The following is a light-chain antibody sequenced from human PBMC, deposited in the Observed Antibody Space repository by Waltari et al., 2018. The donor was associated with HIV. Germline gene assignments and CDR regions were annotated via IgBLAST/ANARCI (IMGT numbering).Light chain of an antibody. CDR3: QVWDSSSDHPGVV. V-gene: IGLV3-21*02. Sequence: SYVLTQPPSVSVAPGQTARITCGGNNTGTKSVHWYQQMPGQAPVLVVDEDRYRPSGISERFSGSNSGSTATLTISRVEAGDEADYYCQVWDSSSDHPGVVFGGGTKLTVL. CDR1: NTGTKS. J-gene: IGLJ3*02. CDR2: EDR.